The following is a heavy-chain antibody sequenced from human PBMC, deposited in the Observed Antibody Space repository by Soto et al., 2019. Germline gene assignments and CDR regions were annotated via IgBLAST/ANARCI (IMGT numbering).Heavy chain of an antibody. CDR2: IVVGSGNT. CDR3: AADYDILTGENYWYFDL. CDR1: GFTFTSSA. V-gene: IGHV1-58*02. Sequence: SVKVSCKASGFTFTSSAMQWVRQARGQRLEWIGWIVVGSGNTNYAQKFQERVTITRDMSTSTAYMELSSLRSEDTAVYYCAADYDILTGENYWYFDLWGRGTLVTVSS. J-gene: IGHJ2*01. D-gene: IGHD3-9*01.